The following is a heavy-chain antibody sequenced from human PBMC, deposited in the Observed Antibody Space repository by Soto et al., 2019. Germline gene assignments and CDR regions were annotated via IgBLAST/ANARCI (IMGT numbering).Heavy chain of an antibody. CDR1: GGSISSSSYY. CDR3: ASQIKIVVVVAATLGAFDI. V-gene: IGHV4-39*01. J-gene: IGHJ3*02. CDR2: IYYSGST. Sequence: SETLSLTCTVSGGSISSSSYYWGWIRQPPGKGLEWIGSIYYSGSTYYNPSLKSRVTISVDTSKNQFSLKLSSVTAADTAVYYCASQIKIVVVVAATLGAFDIWGQGTMVTVSS. D-gene: IGHD2-15*01.